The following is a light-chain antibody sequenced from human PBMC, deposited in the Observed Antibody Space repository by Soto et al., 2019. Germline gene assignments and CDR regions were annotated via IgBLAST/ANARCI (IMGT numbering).Light chain of an antibody. CDR3: SSYKSSSTQV. V-gene: IGLV2-14*01. CDR1: SSDVGGYNY. Sequence: QSALTQPASVSGSPGQSITISCTGTSSDVGGYNYVSWYHQHAGKDAQLMIFEVSNRPSRVSNRFSGSKSSNTASLTISGLQAEDEADDDFSSYKSSSTQVFGTGTKLTV. CDR2: EVS. J-gene: IGLJ1*01.